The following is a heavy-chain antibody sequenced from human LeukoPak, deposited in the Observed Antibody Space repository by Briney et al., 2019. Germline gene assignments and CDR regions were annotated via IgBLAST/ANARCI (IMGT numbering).Heavy chain of an antibody. V-gene: IGHV3-66*02. CDR1: GFTVSSNY. CDR2: IYSGGST. J-gene: IGHJ3*02. D-gene: IGHD6-13*01. Sequence: PGGSLRLSCAASGFTVSSNYLSWVRQAPGKGLEWVSVIYSGGSTYYADSVKGRFTISRGNSKNTLYLQMNSLRAEDTAVYYCARVGRYASSSWSRAMDSYAFDIWGQGTMVTVSS. CDR3: ARVGRYASSSWSRAMDSYAFDI.